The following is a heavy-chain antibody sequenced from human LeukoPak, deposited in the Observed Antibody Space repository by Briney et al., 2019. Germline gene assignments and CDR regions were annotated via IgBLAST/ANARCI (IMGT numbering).Heavy chain of an antibody. CDR2: ISYDGSNK. D-gene: IGHD1-26*01. J-gene: IGHJ6*04. CDR1: GFTFSSYA. Sequence: GRSLRLSCAASGFTFSSYAMHWVRQAPGKGLEWVAVISYDGSNKYYADSVKGRFTISRDNSKNTLYLQMSSLRAEDTAVYYCASPDLGYYGMDVWGKGTTVTVSS. V-gene: IGHV3-30*04. CDR3: ASPDLGYYGMDV.